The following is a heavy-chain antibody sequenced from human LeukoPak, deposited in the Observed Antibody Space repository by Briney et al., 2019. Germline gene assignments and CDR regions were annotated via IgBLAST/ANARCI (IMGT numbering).Heavy chain of an antibody. J-gene: IGHJ6*02. CDR2: ISSSSYT. V-gene: IGHV3-11*05. D-gene: IGHD4-17*01. Sequence: AGGSLRLSCAAPGFTFSDYYMSWIRQAPGKGLEWVSYISSSSYTNYADSVKGRFTISRDNAKNSLYLQMNSLRAEDTAVYYCARGSLDGDYDYYYYGMDVWGQGTTVTVSS. CDR1: GFTFSDYY. CDR3: ARGSLDGDYDYYYYGMDV.